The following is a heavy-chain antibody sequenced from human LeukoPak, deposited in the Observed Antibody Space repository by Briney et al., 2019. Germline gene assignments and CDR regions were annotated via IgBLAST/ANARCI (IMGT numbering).Heavy chain of an antibody. V-gene: IGHV3-33*06. CDR3: AKGPRFWSGYYTPEYYFDY. J-gene: IGHJ4*02. Sequence: PGRSLRLSCATSGFTFSSYGMHWVLQAPGKGLEWVAVIWYDGSNKYYADSVKGRFTISRDNSKNTLYLQMNSLRAEDTAVYYYAKGPRFWSGYYTPEYYFDYWGQGTLVTVSS. CDR1: GFTFSSYG. D-gene: IGHD3-3*01. CDR2: IWYDGSNK.